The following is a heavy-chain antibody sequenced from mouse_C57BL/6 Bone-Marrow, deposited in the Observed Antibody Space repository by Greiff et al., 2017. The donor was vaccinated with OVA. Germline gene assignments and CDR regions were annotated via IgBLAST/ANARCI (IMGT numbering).Heavy chain of an antibody. CDR2: INPGSGGT. CDR3: ARSMITTFAMDY. D-gene: IGHD2-4*01. Sequence: VQLQQSGAELVRPGTSVKVSCKASGYAFTNYLIEWVKQRPGQGLEWIGVINPGSGGTNYNEKFKGKATLTADKSSSTAYMQLSSLTSEDSAASYGARSMITTFAMDYWGQGTSVTVSS. CDR1: GYAFTNYL. J-gene: IGHJ4*01. V-gene: IGHV1-54*01.